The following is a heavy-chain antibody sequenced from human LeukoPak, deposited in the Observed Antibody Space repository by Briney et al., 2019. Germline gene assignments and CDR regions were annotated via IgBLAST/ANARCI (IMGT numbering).Heavy chain of an antibody. CDR3: AKEGYCTNGVCYSIDY. J-gene: IGHJ4*02. V-gene: IGHV3-30*18. D-gene: IGHD2-8*01. CDR1: GCTFSSYG. CDR2: ISYDGSNK. Sequence: GGSLRLSCAASGCTFSSYGMHWVRQAPGKGLEWVAVISYDGSNKYYADSVKGRFTISRDNSKNTLYLQMNSLRAEDTAVYYCAKEGYCTNGVCYSIDYWGQGTLVTVSS.